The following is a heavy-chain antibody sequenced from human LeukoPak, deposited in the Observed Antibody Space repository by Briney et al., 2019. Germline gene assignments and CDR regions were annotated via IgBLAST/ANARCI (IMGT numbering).Heavy chain of an antibody. CDR2: IYYSGST. D-gene: IGHD1-26*01. CDR3: ARGDSGSYYGGVPDYFDY. CDR1: GGSISSYY. J-gene: IGHJ4*02. Sequence: SETLSLTCTVSGGSISSYYWSWIRQPPGKGLEWIGYIYYSGSTNYNPPLKSRVTISVDTSKNQFSLKLSSVTAADTAVYYCARGDSGSYYGGVPDYFDYWGQGTLVTVSS. V-gene: IGHV4-59*01.